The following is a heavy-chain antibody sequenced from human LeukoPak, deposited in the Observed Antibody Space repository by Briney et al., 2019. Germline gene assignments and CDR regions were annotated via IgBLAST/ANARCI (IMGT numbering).Heavy chain of an antibody. D-gene: IGHD1-26*01. V-gene: IGHV1-18*01. J-gene: IGHJ4*02. Sequence: ASVKVSCKASGYTFTSYGISWVRQAPGQGLEWMGWISAYNGNTNYAQKLQGRVTMTTDTSTSTAYMELRSLRSDDTAVYYCAAALYSGSYAGFDYWGQGTLVTVSS. CDR1: GYTFTSYG. CDR3: AAALYSGSYAGFDY. CDR2: ISAYNGNT.